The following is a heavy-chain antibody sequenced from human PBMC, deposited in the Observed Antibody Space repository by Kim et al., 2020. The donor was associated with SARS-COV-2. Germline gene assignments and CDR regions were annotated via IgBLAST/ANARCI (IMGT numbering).Heavy chain of an antibody. CDR3: AKDRGMWELRGYGMDV. V-gene: IGHV3-53*01. CDR2: TYSIGAT. D-gene: IGHD1-26*01. J-gene: IGHJ6*02. Sequence: GGSLRLSCTASGFSVSSTYMSWVRQAPGKGLEWVSVTYSIGATYYADSVRGRFTISRDNSKNTLYLQMNNLRAEDTAVYYCAKDRGMWELRGYGMDVWGQGTTVTVSS. CDR1: GFSVSSTY.